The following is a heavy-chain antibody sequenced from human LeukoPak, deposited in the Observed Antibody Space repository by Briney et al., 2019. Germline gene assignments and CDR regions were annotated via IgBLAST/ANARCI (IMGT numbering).Heavy chain of an antibody. CDR1: GGSISSSSYY. D-gene: IGHD3-3*01. J-gene: IGHJ4*02. CDR3: ARVTYYDFWSGYYKGVFDY. Sequence: SETLSLTCTVSGGSISSSSYYWGWIRQPPGKGLEWIGSIYYSGSTYYNPSLKSRVTISVDTSKNQFSLKLSSVTAADTAVYYCARVTYYDFWSGYYKGVFDYWGQGTLVTVSS. CDR2: IYYSGST. V-gene: IGHV4-39*01.